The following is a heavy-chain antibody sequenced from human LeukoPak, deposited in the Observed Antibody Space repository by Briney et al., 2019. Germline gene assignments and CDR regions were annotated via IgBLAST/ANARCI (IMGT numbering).Heavy chain of an antibody. CDR3: ARDTADSSGYYREDY. CDR1: GGSISSYY. V-gene: IGHV4-4*07. Sequence: SETLSLTCTVSGGSISSYYWSWIRQPAGKGLEWIGRIYTSGSTNYNPSLKNRVTMSVDTSKNQFSLKLSSVTAADTAVYYCARDTADSSGYYREDYWGQGTLVTVSS. CDR2: IYTSGST. J-gene: IGHJ4*02. D-gene: IGHD3-22*01.